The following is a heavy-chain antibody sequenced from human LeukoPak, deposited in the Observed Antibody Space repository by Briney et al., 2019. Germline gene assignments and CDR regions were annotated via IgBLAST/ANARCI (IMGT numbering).Heavy chain of an antibody. D-gene: IGHD3-16*01. V-gene: IGHV1-18*01. CDR1: GYTFTSYG. J-gene: IGHJ4*02. CDR3: ARVANYDYVWGSYPTAGVDY. CDR2: ISAYNGNT. Sequence: ASVKVSCKASGYTFTSYGISWVRQAPGQGLEWMGWISAYNGNTNYAQKLQGRVTMTTDTSTSTAYMELRSLRSDDTAVYYCARVANYDYVWGSYPTAGVDYWGQGTLVTVSS.